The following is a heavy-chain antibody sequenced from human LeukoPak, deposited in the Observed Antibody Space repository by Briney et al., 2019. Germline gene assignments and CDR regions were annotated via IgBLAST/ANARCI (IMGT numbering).Heavy chain of an antibody. Sequence: GGSLRLSCTVSGFTVSSNSMSWVRQAPGKGLEWVSFIYSDNTHYSDSVQGRFTISRDNAKNSLDLQMNSLRVEDTAVYFCAKTPGYCSSTTCYNNWFDSWGQGTLVTVSS. CDR2: IYSDNT. J-gene: IGHJ5*01. CDR3: AKTPGYCSSTTCYNNWFDS. V-gene: IGHV3-53*01. CDR1: GFTVSSNS. D-gene: IGHD2-2*02.